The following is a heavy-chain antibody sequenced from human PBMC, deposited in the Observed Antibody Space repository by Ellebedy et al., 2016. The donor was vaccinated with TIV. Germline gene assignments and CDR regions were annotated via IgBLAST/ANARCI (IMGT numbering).Heavy chain of an antibody. CDR1: GFAFDDYA. V-gene: IGHV3-9*01. CDR2: ISWNSGDI. CDR3: AKDLGSSSWFDY. J-gene: IGHJ4*02. D-gene: IGHD6-13*01. Sequence: SLKISCAASGFAFDDYAMHWVRQAPGKGLEWVSAISWNSGDIGFADSVKGRFTITRDNSKNSLYLQMKSLRTEDTALYYSAKDLGSSSWFDYWGQGTQVTVSS.